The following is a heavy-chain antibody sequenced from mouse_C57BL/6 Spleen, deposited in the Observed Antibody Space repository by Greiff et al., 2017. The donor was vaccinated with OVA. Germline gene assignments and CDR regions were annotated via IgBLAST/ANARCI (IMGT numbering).Heavy chain of an antibody. CDR1: GFNIKDYY. CDR2: IDPEDGDT. CDR3: ARHYDDDYWYFDV. D-gene: IGHD2-4*01. V-gene: IGHV14-2*01. J-gene: IGHJ1*03. Sequence: VQLQQSGAELVKPGASVKLSCTASGFNIKDYYMHWVKQRTEQGLEWIGRIDPEDGDTKYDPKFQGKATITADTSSNTAYMQLSSLTSEDTAVYYCARHYDDDYWYFDVWGTGTTVTVSS.